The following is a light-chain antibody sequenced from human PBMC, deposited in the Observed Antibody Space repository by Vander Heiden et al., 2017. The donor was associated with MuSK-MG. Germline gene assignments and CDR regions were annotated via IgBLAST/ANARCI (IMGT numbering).Light chain of an antibody. CDR1: QSINSW. Sequence: DIQMTQSPSTLSASVGDRVTITCRASQSINSWLAWYQQKPGKAPKLLINKASTLESGVPSRFSGSGYGTEFTLTISSLQPDDFATYYCQQDNSLATWTFGQRTKVEIK. V-gene: IGKV1-5*03. CDR2: KAS. J-gene: IGKJ1*01. CDR3: QQDNSLATWT.